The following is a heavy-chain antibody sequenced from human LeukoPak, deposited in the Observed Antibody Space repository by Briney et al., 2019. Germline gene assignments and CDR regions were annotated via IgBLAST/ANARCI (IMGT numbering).Heavy chain of an antibody. CDR3: ARDKMMGATLYGYYYYYGMDV. V-gene: IGHV3-74*01. D-gene: IGHD1-26*01. CDR1: GLTFSSHW. J-gene: IGHJ6*02. CDR2: INSDGSST. Sequence: PGGSLRLSCAASGLTFSSHWMHWVRQAPGKGLVWVSRINSDGSSTSYADSVKGRFTISRDNAKNTLYLQMNSLRAEDTAVYYCARDKMMGATLYGYYYYYGMDVWGQGTTVTVSS.